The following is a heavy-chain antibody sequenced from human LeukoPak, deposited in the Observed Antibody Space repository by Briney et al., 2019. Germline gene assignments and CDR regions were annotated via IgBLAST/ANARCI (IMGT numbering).Heavy chain of an antibody. D-gene: IGHD3-10*01. CDR1: GFTVSSNY. Sequence: PGGSLRLSCAASGFTVSSNYMSWVRQAPGKGLEWIGSIYYSGSTYYNPSLKSRVTISVDTSKNQFSLKLSSVTAADTAVYYCARQLWFGELLDAFDIWGQGTMVTVSS. J-gene: IGHJ3*02. CDR2: IYYSGST. V-gene: IGHV4-39*01. CDR3: ARQLWFGELLDAFDI.